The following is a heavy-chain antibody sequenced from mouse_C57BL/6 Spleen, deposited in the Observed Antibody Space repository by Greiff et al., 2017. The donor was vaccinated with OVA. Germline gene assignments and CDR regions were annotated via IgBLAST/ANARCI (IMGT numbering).Heavy chain of an antibody. D-gene: IGHD3-3*01. CDR2: IYPGDGDT. Sequence: QVQLQQSGPELVKPGASVKISCKASGYAFSSSWMNWVKQRPGKGLEWIGRIYPGDGDTNYNGKFKGKATLTADKSSSTAYMQLSSLTSEDSAVYFCARRDWSFDYWGQGTTLTVSS. V-gene: IGHV1-82*01. J-gene: IGHJ2*01. CDR1: GYAFSSSW. CDR3: ARRDWSFDY.